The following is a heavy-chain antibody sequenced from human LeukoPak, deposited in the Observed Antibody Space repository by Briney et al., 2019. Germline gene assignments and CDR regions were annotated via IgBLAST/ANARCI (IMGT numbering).Heavy chain of an antibody. CDR2: ISSSGSTI. J-gene: IGHJ5*02. CDR3: ASTRNPQLYYDFWSGYYRA. D-gene: IGHD3-3*01. CDR1: GFTFSDYY. V-gene: IGHV3-11*04. Sequence: KSEGSLRLSCAASGFTFSDYYMSWIRQAPGKGLEWVSYISSSGSTIYYADSVKGRFTISRDNAKNSLYLQMNSLRAEDTAVYYCASTRNPQLYYDFWSGYYRAWGQGTLVTVSS.